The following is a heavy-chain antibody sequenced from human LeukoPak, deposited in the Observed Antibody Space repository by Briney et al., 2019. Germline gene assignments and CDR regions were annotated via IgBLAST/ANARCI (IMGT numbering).Heavy chain of an antibody. CDR2: IYYSGST. Sequence: SETLSLTCAVSGGSISSGDYSWSWIRQPPGKGLEWIGNIYYSGSTYYNPSLKSRVNISVDTSKNQFSLKLTSVTAADTAVYYCARTNYYYYYMDVWGKGTTVTISS. CDR3: ARTNYYYYYMDV. V-gene: IGHV4-30-4*07. CDR1: GGSISSGDYS. J-gene: IGHJ6*03.